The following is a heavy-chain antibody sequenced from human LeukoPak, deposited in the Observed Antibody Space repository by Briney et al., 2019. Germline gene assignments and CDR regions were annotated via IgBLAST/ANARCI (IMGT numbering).Heavy chain of an antibody. V-gene: IGHV4-39*01. CDR2: IYYSGST. D-gene: IGHD1-26*01. CDR3: ARHCRSGSYSLYYYYYYMDV. J-gene: IGHJ6*03. CDR1: GGSISSSSYY. Sequence: PSETLSLTCTVSGGSISSSSYYWGWIRQPPGKGLEWIGSIYYSGSTYYNPSLKSRVTISVDTSKNQFSLKLSSVTAADTAVYYCARHCRSGSYSLYYYYYYMDVWGKGTTVTISS.